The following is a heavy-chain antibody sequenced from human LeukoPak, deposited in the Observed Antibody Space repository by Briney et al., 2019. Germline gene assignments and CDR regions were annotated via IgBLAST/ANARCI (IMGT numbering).Heavy chain of an antibody. CDR1: GYPFTSNG. CDR3: ARDRNSAPID. V-gene: IGHV1-18*01. Sequence: ASVNDTCQASGYPFTSNGINWVRQAPGQGLEWMGWISSYNGDTRYAENVQGRVTLTTDTSTSTAYMEMRSLTFDDTAVYYCARDRNSAPIDWGQAAMPTVSS. CDR2: ISSYNGDT. J-gene: IGHJ4*02. D-gene: IGHD4-23*01.